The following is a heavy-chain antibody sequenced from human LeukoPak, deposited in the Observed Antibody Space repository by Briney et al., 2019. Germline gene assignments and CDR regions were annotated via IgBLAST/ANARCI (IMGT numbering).Heavy chain of an antibody. D-gene: IGHD3-9*01. J-gene: IGHJ4*02. CDR2: ISSSGSTI. Sequence: GGSLRLSCAASGFTFSDYYMSWTRQAPGKGLEWVSYISSSGSTIYYADSVKGRFTISRDNAKNSLYLQMNSLRAEDTAVYYCARGYLYDILTGYFDYWGQGTLVTVSS. CDR3: ARGYLYDILTGYFDY. CDR1: GFTFSDYY. V-gene: IGHV3-11*01.